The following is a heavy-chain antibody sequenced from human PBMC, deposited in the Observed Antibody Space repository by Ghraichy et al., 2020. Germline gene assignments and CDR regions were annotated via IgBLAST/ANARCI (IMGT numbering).Heavy chain of an antibody. CDR1: GFTVSSNY. J-gene: IGHJ4*02. V-gene: IGHV3-53*01. CDR3: ARESRVAGHEDAFDY. CDR2: IDSGGST. Sequence: GGSLRLSCAASGFTVSSNYMSWVRQAPGKGLEWVSVIDSGGSTYYADSAKGRYTISRDNSKNTRYLQMHSLRAEDTAVYYCARESRVAGHEDAFDYWGQGTLVTVSS. D-gene: IGHD6-19*01.